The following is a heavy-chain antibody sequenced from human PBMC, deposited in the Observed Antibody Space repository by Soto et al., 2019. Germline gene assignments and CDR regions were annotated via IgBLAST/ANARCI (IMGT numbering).Heavy chain of an antibody. V-gene: IGHV3-33*01. CDR3: ATWHEREHAYDV. J-gene: IGHJ3*01. CDR1: GFTFSRYG. Sequence: QVQLVESGGGVVQPGRSLRLSWAASGFTFSRYGFHWVRQAPGKGLEWVAVIVSDGSNKYHADSVEGRFTISRDNSKTTVYLQMNDLRPDDTAVYYCATWHEREHAYDVWGQGTTVTVSS. CDR2: IVSDGSNK. D-gene: IGHD1-1*01.